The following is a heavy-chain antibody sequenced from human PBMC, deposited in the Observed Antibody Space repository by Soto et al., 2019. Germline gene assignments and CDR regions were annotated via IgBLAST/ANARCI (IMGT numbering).Heavy chain of an antibody. J-gene: IGHJ4*02. Sequence: QVHLVQSGAEVKKPGASEKVSCKGSGYAFTTYGITWVRQAPGQGLEWMGWISAHNGNTNYAQKPRGRGSVTRATFTGTADMEVRSQRSDDTAVYYCGRGRYGEYWGQGAMVTVSS. CDR2: ISAHNGNT. D-gene: IGHD3-10*01. CDR1: GYAFTTYG. V-gene: IGHV1-18*01. CDR3: GRGRYGEY.